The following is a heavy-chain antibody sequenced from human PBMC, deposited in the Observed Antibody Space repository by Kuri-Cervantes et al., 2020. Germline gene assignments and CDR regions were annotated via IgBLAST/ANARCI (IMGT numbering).Heavy chain of an antibody. D-gene: IGHD6-13*01. CDR3: ARGLSVAAGKDGWFDP. V-gene: IGHV4-59*12. Sequence: SETLSLTCTVSGGSISSYYWSWIRQPPGKGLEWIGYIYYSGSTYYNPSLKSRVTISVDTSKNQFSLKLSSVTAADTAVYYCARGLSVAAGKDGWFDPWGQGTLVTVSS. CDR2: IYYSGST. CDR1: GGSISSYY. J-gene: IGHJ5*02.